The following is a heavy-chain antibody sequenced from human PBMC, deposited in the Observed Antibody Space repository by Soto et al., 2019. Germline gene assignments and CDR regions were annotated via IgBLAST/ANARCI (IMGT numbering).Heavy chain of an antibody. D-gene: IGHD3-9*01. CDR3: AREGYYDILTGYSYGMDV. CDR1: GYTFTMYG. V-gene: IGHV1-18*04. CDR2: ISAYNGNT. J-gene: IGHJ6*02. Sequence: ASVKVSCKASGYTFTMYGISCVLQSPLQWLEWMGWISAYNGNTNYAQKLQGRVTMTTDTSTSTAYMELRSLRSDDTAVYYCAREGYYDILTGYSYGMDVWGQGTTVTVSS.